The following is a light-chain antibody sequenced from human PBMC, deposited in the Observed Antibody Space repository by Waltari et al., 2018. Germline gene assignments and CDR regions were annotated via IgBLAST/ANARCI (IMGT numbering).Light chain of an antibody. CDR1: LLTKKL. Sequence: SYELTQPPSVSVSPGQTATITCSGDLLTKKLTYWFQQKSGQAPVMAIYEDTKRLSAIPERFSGSSSGTTAALTITGAQVEDEADYYCYSTDIFRSERGVFGGGTKLLVL. V-gene: IGLV3-10*01. CDR3: YSTDIFRSERGV. J-gene: IGLJ2*01. CDR2: EDT.